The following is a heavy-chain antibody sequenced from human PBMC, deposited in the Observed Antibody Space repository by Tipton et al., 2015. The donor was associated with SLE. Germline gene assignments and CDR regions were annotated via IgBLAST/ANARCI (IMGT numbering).Heavy chain of an antibody. J-gene: IGHJ3*02. D-gene: IGHD4/OR15-4a*01. Sequence: TLSLTCAVSGGSISSGGYSWSWIRQPPGKGLKWIGYIYHSGSTYYNPSLKSRVTISVDRSKNQFSLKLSSVTAADTAVYYCARDSPGAKDAFDIWGQGTMVTVSS. CDR2: IYHSGST. CDR3: ARDSPGAKDAFDI. CDR1: GGSISSGGYS. V-gene: IGHV4-30-2*01.